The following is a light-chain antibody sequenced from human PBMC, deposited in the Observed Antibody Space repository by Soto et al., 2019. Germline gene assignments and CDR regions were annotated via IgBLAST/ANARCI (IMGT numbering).Light chain of an antibody. Sequence: QSVLTQPPSXXXXPGQSVTISCTGTKNDIGVYDFVSWYQHHPGKAPRLIIYEVVQRPSGVPDRFSGSKSGNTASLTVSGLQAADEADYFCKSYAGSNTYVFGSGTKLTVL. V-gene: IGLV2-8*01. CDR3: KSYAGSNTYV. J-gene: IGLJ1*01. CDR1: KNDIGVYDF. CDR2: EVV.